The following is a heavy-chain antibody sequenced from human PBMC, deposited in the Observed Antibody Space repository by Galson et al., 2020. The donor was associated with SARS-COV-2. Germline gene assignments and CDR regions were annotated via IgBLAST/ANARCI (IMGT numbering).Heavy chain of an antibody. V-gene: IGHV2-70*01. CDR3: ARRRVEMATIGNYDYYGMDV. CDR1: GFSLSTSGMC. J-gene: IGHJ6*02. D-gene: IGHD5-12*01. CDR2: IDWDDDK. Sequence: SGPTLVKPTQTLTLTCTFSGFSLSTSGMCVSWIRQPPGKALEWLALIDWDDDKYYSTSLKTRLTISKDTSKNQVVLTMTNMDPVDTATYYCARRRVEMATIGNYDYYGMDVWCRGTTVTVSS.